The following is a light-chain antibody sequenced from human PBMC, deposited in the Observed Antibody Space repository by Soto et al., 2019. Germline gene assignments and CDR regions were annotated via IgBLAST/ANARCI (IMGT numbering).Light chain of an antibody. CDR3: ATWDDSLNGYA. Sequence: QSVLTQTPSASATPGQRVTISCSGTNXNIGSNTIAWYQQLPGTAPKRLIHSNNQRPSGVPDRFSASKSGTSASLAISGLQSEDEADYYCATWDDSLNGYAFGTGTKVTVL. CDR2: SNN. CDR1: NXNIGSNT. J-gene: IGLJ1*01. V-gene: IGLV1-44*01.